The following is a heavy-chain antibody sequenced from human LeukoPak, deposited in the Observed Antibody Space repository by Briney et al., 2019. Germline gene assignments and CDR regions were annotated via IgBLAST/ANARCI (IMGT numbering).Heavy chain of an antibody. CDR1: GFTFSSYE. Sequence: GGSLRLSCAASGFTFSSYEMNWVRQAPGKGLEWVSYISSSGSTIYYADSVKGRFTISRDNAKNSLYLQMNSLRAEDTAVYYCARVPTWDFWSGSYFDYWGQGTLVTVSS. J-gene: IGHJ4*02. V-gene: IGHV3-48*03. D-gene: IGHD3-3*01. CDR2: ISSSGSTI. CDR3: ARVPTWDFWSGSYFDY.